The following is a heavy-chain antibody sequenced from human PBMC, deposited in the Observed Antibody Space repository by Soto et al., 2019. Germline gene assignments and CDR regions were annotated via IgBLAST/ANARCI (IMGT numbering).Heavy chain of an antibody. CDR1: NGYISSSNW. Sequence: QVQLQESGPGLVKPSGTMSLTCTVSNGYISSSNWWSWVRQSPGKGLEWIGEVAPNGYVGSIPSLKGRLTILLAKPTHRFDLRLTSVTAEDTAVYYCARNRLDGYDFDSWGQGILVTVSS. CDR2: VAPNGYV. CDR3: ARNRLDGYDFDS. J-gene: IGHJ4*02. V-gene: IGHV4-4*02. D-gene: IGHD5-12*01.